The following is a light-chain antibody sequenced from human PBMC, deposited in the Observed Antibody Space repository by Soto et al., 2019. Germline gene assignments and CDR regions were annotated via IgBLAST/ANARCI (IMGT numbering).Light chain of an antibody. Sequence: QSVVTQPPSASGTPGQRVTISCSGSASNVGSSVVNWYQQLPGVAPKLIIFNNNLRPSGVPDRFSGYKSGASASLVISGLHSEDEAEYWCAAWDDSVTAYVFGTGTKLTVL. CDR2: NNN. V-gene: IGLV1-44*01. CDR3: AAWDDSVTAYV. CDR1: ASNVGSSV. J-gene: IGLJ1*01.